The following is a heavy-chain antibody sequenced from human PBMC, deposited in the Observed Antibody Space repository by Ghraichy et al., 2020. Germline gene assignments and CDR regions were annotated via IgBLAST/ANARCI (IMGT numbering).Heavy chain of an antibody. V-gene: IGHV3-49*03. Sequence: GGSLRLSCTGSGFTFGDYAMSWFRQAPGKGLEWLGLIRRKASGGTTEYAASVKGRFTISRDDSESVAYLQMNSLKTEDTAVYYCSRDFPSVITPVDYWGQGTLVTVSS. J-gene: IGHJ4*02. CDR3: SRDFPSVITPVDY. CDR1: GFTFGDYA. D-gene: IGHD4-23*01. CDR2: IRRKASGGTT.